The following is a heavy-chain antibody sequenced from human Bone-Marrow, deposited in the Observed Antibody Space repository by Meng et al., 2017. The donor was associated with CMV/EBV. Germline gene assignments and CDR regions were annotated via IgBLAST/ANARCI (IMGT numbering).Heavy chain of an antibody. CDR3: ARGDRVELEPFDY. CDR1: GGSISSYY. Sequence: QGQLQEAGPGLVKPSETLSLTCTVSGGSISSYYWNWIRQPAGKGLEWIGRTHTSGNTNYNPSLKSRVTISVDTSKNQLSLKVTSVTAADTAVYYCARGDRVELEPFDYWGRGILVTVSS. V-gene: IGHV4-4*07. D-gene: IGHD1-1*01. J-gene: IGHJ4*02. CDR2: THTSGNT.